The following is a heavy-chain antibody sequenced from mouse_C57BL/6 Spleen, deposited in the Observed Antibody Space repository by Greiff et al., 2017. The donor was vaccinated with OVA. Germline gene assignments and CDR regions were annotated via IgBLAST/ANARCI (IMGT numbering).Heavy chain of an antibody. CDR1: GYTFTSYW. J-gene: IGHJ1*03. CDR2: IDPSDSYT. D-gene: IGHD2-3*01. Sequence: QVQLQQPGAELVMPGASVKLSCKASGYTFTSYWMHWVKQRPGQGLEWIGEIDPSDSYTNYNQKFKGKSTLTVDKSSSTAYMQLSSLTSEVSAVYYCARDNGYYPHRYFDVWGTGTTVTVSS. CDR3: ARDNGYYPHRYFDV. V-gene: IGHV1-69*01.